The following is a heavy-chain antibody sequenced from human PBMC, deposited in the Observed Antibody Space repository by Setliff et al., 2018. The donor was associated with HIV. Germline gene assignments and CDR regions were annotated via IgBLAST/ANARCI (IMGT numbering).Heavy chain of an antibody. Sequence: SETLSLTCAVYGDSISTSNSYWGWVRQPPGKGLEWIGSLYYGGSTYYNPSLKSRVTISVDTSKNHFSLKLSSVTAADTAVYYCARHQVIPTVIGAFDIWGQGTVVTVSS. CDR2: LYYGGST. CDR1: GDSISTSNSY. J-gene: IGHJ3*02. V-gene: IGHV4-39*01. CDR3: ARHQVIPTVIGAFDI. D-gene: IGHD3-16*02.